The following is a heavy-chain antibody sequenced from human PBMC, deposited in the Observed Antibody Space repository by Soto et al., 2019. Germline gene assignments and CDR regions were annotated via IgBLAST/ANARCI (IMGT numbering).Heavy chain of an antibody. V-gene: IGHV3-23*01. CDR1: GFTFSNYA. D-gene: IGHD4-17*01. CDR3: ARAGPYGDSLNY. J-gene: IGHJ4*02. Sequence: EVQLLESGGGLVQPGGSLRLSCAASGFTFSNYAMSWVRQAPGKGLEWVAVISGSGGSTYYADSVKGRFTISRDDSMVYVQMNRLRVDDTAVYYCARAGPYGDSLNYWGQGTLVTVSS. CDR2: ISGSGGST.